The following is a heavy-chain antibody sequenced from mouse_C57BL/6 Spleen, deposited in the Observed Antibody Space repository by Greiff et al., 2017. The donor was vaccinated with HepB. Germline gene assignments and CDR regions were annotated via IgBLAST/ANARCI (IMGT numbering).Heavy chain of an antibody. CDR2: IHPNSGST. J-gene: IGHJ4*01. V-gene: IGHV1-64*01. D-gene: IGHD2-1*01. Sequence: VQLQQPGAELVKPGASVKLSCKASGYTFTSYWMHWVKQRPGQGLEWIGMIHPNSGSTNYNEKFKSKATLTVDKSSSTAYMQLSSLTSEDSAVYYCAREDIYYGNPYAMDYWGQGTSVTVSS. CDR3: AREDIYYGNPYAMDY. CDR1: GYTFTSYW.